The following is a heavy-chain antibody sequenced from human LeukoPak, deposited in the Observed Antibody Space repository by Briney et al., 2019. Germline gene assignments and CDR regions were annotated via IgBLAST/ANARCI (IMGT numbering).Heavy chain of an antibody. CDR1: GGSISSSSYY. D-gene: IGHD6-13*01. V-gene: IGHV4-39*01. Sequence: SETLSLTCTVSGGSISSSSYYWGWIRQPPGKGLEWIGSIYYSGSTYYNPSLKSRVTISVDTSKNQFSLKLSSVTAADTAVYYCATGGEQQLVELFDYWGQGTLVTVSS. CDR2: IYYSGST. CDR3: ATGGEQQLVELFDY. J-gene: IGHJ4*02.